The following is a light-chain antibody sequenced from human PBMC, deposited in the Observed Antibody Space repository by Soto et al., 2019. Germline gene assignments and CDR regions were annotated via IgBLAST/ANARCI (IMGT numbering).Light chain of an antibody. CDR3: QQFNNWPQT. J-gene: IGKJ1*01. V-gene: IGKV3-15*01. CDR1: QSVSSN. CDR2: GAS. Sequence: EIVMTQSPATLSVSPGERATLPCRASQSVSSNLAWYQQKGGQAPRLLIYGASTRATGIPARFSGSGSGTEFTLTISSLQSEDFAVYFCQQFNNWPQTFGQGTKVDIK.